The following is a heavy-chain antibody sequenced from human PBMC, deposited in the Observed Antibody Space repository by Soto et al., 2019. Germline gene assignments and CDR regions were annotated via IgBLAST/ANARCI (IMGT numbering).Heavy chain of an antibody. D-gene: IGHD3-10*01. CDR1: GYTFTSYY. J-gene: IGHJ5*02. V-gene: IGHV1-46*01. Sequence: QVQLVQSGAEVKKPGASVKVSCKASGYTFTSYYMHWVRQAPRQGLEWMGIINPSGGSTSYAQKLQGRDAMNGDTSTSTVHMELSRLSSEDTAVDSCARDPVVLWFGELFPGGQGTLVTVSS. CDR3: ARDPVVLWFGELFP. CDR2: INPSGGST.